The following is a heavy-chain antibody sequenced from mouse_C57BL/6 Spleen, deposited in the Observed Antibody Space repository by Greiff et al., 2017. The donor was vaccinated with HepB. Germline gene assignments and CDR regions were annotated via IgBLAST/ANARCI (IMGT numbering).Heavy chain of an antibody. CDR2: INPSNGGT. CDR1: GYTFTSYW. D-gene: IGHD4-1*01. Sequence: QVQLQQPGTELVKPGASVKLSCKASGYTFTSYWMHWVKQRPGQGLEWLGNINPSNGGTNYNEKFKSKATLTVDKSSSTAYMQLSSLTSEDSAVYYCARLNWDGAWFAYWGQGTLVTVSA. V-gene: IGHV1-53*01. CDR3: ARLNWDGAWFAY. J-gene: IGHJ3*01.